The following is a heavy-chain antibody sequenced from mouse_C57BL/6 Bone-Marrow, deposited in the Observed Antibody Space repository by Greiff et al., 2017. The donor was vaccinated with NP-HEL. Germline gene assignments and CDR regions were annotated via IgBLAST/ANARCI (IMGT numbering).Heavy chain of an antibody. CDR1: GFNIKDDY. Sequence: VQLQQSGAELVRPGASVKLSCTASGFNIKDDYMHWVKQRPEQGLEWIGWIDPENGDTEYASKFQGKATITADTSSNTAYLQLSSLTSEDTAVYYCTTSRPDYYGSSPDWYFDVWGTGTTVTVSS. J-gene: IGHJ1*03. CDR3: TTSRPDYYGSSPDWYFDV. CDR2: IDPENGDT. V-gene: IGHV14-4*01. D-gene: IGHD1-1*01.